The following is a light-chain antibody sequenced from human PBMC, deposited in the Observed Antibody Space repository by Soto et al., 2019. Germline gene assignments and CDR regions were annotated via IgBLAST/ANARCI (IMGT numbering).Light chain of an antibody. CDR3: QQYVYSPRT. J-gene: IGKJ1*01. CDR2: GAS. Sequence: EIVLTQSPGTLSLSPGERATLSCRASQSVTSSYLAWYQQKPGQAPRLLIYGASSRATGIPDRFSGSGSGTDFTLTISRLEPEDFAVYYCQQYVYSPRTFGQGNKVEIK. CDR1: QSVTSSY. V-gene: IGKV3-20*01.